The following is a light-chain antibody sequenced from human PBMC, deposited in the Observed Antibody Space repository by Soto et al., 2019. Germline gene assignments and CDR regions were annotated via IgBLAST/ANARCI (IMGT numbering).Light chain of an antibody. CDR1: QGISSY. V-gene: IGKV1-9*01. CDR2: AAS. Sequence: DIQLTQSPSFLSASVGDRVTITCRASQGISSYLAWYQQKPGKAPKLLIYAASTLQSGVPSRFSGSGSGTEFTLTISNLQPEDFATYSCQQVNTFPQITFGQGTRLEIK. CDR3: QQVNTFPQIT. J-gene: IGKJ5*01.